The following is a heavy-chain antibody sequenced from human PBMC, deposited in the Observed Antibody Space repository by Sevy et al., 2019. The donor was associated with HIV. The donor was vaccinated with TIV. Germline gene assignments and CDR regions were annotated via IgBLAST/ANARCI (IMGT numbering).Heavy chain of an antibody. CDR2: ISWDGGST. V-gene: IGHV3-43*01. D-gene: IGHD3-16*01. CDR3: AKEGGRAFDY. J-gene: IGHJ4*02. Sequence: GGSLRLSCAASVFTFDDYTMHWVRQAPGKGLEWVSLISWDGGSTYYADSVKGRFTISRDNSKNSLYLQMNSLRTEDTALYYCAKEGGRAFDYWGQGTLVTVSS. CDR1: VFTFDDYT.